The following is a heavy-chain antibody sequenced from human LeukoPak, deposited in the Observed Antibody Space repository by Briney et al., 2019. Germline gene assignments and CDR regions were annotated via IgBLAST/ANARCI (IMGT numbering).Heavy chain of an antibody. CDR1: GGSFSGYY. CDR2: INHSGST. V-gene: IGHV4-34*01. Sequence: SETLSLTCAVYGGSFSGYYWSWIRQPPGKGLEWIGEINHSGSTNYNPSLKSRVTVSVDTSKNQFSLKVSSVTAADTAMYYCARGGGYNWFDPWGQGTLVTVSS. J-gene: IGHJ5*02. CDR3: ARGGGYNWFDP.